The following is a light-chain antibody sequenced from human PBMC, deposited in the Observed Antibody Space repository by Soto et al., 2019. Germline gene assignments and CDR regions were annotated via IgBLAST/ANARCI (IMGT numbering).Light chain of an antibody. Sequence: DIQMTQSPSSLSASVGNRVTITCQASQDIATYLNWYQQKPGKAPNLLIYDASNLETGVPSRFSGGGSGIHLTFTISNLQPEDIATYYCQQYDNLPPSRTFGQGTKVPIE. V-gene: IGKV1-33*01. CDR3: QQYDNLPPSRT. J-gene: IGKJ1*01. CDR2: DAS. CDR1: QDIATY.